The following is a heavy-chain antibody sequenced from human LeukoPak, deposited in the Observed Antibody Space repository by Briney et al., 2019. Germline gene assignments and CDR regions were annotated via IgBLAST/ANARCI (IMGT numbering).Heavy chain of an antibody. CDR2: IKEDGGEK. CDR1: GFTVSSNY. CDR3: VRDRGYCSGGTCYALWDY. Sequence: GGSLRLSCAASGFTVSSNYMSWVRQAPGKGLEWVAHIKEDGGEKHYVGPVKGRFTISRDNAKNSLYLQMNSLRAEDTAMYYCVRDRGYCSGGTCYALWDYWGQGTLVTVSS. V-gene: IGHV3-7*01. D-gene: IGHD2-15*01. J-gene: IGHJ4*02.